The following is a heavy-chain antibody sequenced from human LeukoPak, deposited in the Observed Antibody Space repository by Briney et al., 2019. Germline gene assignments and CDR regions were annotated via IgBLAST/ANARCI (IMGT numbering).Heavy chain of an antibody. CDR1: GFTFSIYA. CDR2: ISGSGGST. D-gene: IGHD2-2*01. V-gene: IGHV3-23*01. Sequence: GGSLRLSCAASGFTFSIYAMSWVRQAPGKGLEWVSAISGSGGSTYYAGSVKGRFTISRDNSKNTLYLQMNSLRAEDTAVYYCAKGEGSTSCYDYWGQGTLVIVSS. CDR3: AKGEGSTSCYDY. J-gene: IGHJ4*02.